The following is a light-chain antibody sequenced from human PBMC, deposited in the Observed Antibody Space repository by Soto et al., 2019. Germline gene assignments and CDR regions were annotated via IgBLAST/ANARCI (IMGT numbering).Light chain of an antibody. CDR1: QSISSW. Sequence: DIQMTQSPSTLSVSVGDRVTITCRASQSISSWLAWYQQKPGKAPKLLIYKASSLESGVPSRFSGSGSGTEFTLSISSLQPDDFATYYCQQYSSYPWTFGQGTKVEIK. CDR2: KAS. J-gene: IGKJ1*01. V-gene: IGKV1-5*03. CDR3: QQYSSYPWT.